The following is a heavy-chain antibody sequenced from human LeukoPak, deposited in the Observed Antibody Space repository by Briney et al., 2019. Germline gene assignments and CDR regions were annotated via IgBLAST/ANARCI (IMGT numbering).Heavy chain of an antibody. CDR2: IIPIFGAA. CDR3: ARTVVVTAEHAFDI. J-gene: IGHJ3*02. D-gene: IGHD2-21*02. Sequence: EASVKASCKASGGTFSSYTLNWVRQAPGQGLEWMGGIIPIFGAANYAQKFQDRVTITADKSTSTAYMEVSSLRSDDTAVYYCARTVVVTAEHAFDIWGQGTMVTVSS. V-gene: IGHV1-69*06. CDR1: GGTFSSYT.